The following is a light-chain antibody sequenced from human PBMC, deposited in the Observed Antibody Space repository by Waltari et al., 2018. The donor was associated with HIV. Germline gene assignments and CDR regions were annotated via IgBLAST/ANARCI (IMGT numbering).Light chain of an antibody. V-gene: IGKV4-1*01. CDR2: WAS. CDR1: QSVLYTSNNKNY. CDR3: QQYYSTPFT. J-gene: IGKJ3*01. Sequence: DIVIPQSPESLGMSLRERATINCRGSQSVLYTSNNKNYLAWYQQKPGQPAKVILYWASTRKSGVPDRFSGSGSGTNFTRTINSLQADDVADYFCQQYYSTPFTFGPGTKVDI.